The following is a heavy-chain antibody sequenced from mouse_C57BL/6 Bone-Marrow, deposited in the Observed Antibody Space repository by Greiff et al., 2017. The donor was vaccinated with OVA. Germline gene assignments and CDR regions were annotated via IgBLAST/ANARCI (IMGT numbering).Heavy chain of an antibody. J-gene: IGHJ3*01. Sequence: QVQLQQSGAELVKPGASVKMSCKASGYTFTTYPIAWMKQNHGKSLEWIGNFHPYNDDPKYNEKFKGKATLTVEKASSTVYLELSRLTSDDSAVYYGARPGDYDGDWFAYWGQGTLVTVSA. CDR3: ARPGDYDGDWFAY. V-gene: IGHV1-47*01. CDR1: GYTFTTYP. D-gene: IGHD2-4*01. CDR2: FHPYNDDP.